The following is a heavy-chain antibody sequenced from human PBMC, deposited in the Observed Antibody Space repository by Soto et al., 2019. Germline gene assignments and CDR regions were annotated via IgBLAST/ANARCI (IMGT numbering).Heavy chain of an antibody. V-gene: IGHV3-23*01. Sequence: EVQLLESGGGLVQPGGSLRLSCVASGLTFSVSAMTWVRQAPGKGLEWVSTTGLSGRTTYYGDSVKGRFTVSRDNSKNTLDLQMRRLRAEDTAVYYCATVHNTSRSFNFWGRGTLVTVSS. CDR3: ATVHNTSRSFNF. J-gene: IGHJ4*02. CDR1: GLTFSVSA. D-gene: IGHD1-20*01. CDR2: TGLSGRTT.